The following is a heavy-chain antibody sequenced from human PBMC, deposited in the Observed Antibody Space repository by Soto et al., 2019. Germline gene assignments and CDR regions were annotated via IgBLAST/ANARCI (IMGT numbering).Heavy chain of an antibody. J-gene: IGHJ4*02. D-gene: IGHD3-10*01. CDR3: ARGGYGSGSYYEGVDY. CDR1: GFAFSSYS. CDR2: ISSSSSYI. V-gene: IGHV3-21*01. Sequence: EVQLVESGGGLVKPGGSLRLSCAACGFAFSSYSMNWVRQAPGKGLEWVSSISSSSSYIYYADSVKGRFTISRDNAKNSLYLQMNSLRAEDTAVYYCARGGYGSGSYYEGVDYWGQGTLVTVSS.